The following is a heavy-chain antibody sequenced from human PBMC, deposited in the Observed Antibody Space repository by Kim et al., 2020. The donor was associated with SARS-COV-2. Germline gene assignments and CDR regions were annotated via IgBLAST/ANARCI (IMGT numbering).Heavy chain of an antibody. V-gene: IGHV4-34*01. D-gene: IGHD2-2*02. CDR1: GGSFSGYY. Sequence: SETLSLTCAVYGGSFSGYYWSWIRQPPGKGLEWIGEINHSGSTNYNPSLKSRVTISVDTSKNQFSLKLSSVTAADTAVYYCARRGWGRDIVVVPAAIPHRYSSSPLDYWGQGTLVTVSS. CDR3: ARRGWGRDIVVVPAAIPHRYSSSPLDY. J-gene: IGHJ4*02. CDR2: INHSGST.